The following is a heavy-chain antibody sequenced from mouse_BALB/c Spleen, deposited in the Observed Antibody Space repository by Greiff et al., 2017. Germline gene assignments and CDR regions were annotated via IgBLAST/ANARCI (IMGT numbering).Heavy chain of an antibody. J-gene: IGHJ4*01. D-gene: IGHD2-1*01. V-gene: IGHV5-6-3*01. CDR3: ARAGNTDAMDY. Sequence: EVQRVESGGGLVQPGGSLKLSCAASGFTFSSYGMSWVRQTPDKRLELVATINSNGGSTYYPDSVKGRFTISRDNAKNTLYLQMSSLKSEATAMYCCARAGNTDAMDYWGQGTSVTVSS. CDR1: GFTFSSYG. CDR2: INSNGGST.